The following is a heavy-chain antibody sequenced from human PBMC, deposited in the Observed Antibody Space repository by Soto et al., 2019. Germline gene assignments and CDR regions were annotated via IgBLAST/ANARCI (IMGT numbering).Heavy chain of an antibody. Sequence: GGSLRLSCAASGFTFSSYAMHWVRQAPGKGLEWVAVISYDGSNKYYADSVKGRFTISRDNSKNTLYLQMNSLRAEDTAVYYCARDIRGTEHLWFGESPYYYYGMDVWGQGTTVTVSS. D-gene: IGHD3-10*01. V-gene: IGHV3-30-3*01. J-gene: IGHJ6*02. CDR3: ARDIRGTEHLWFGESPYYYYGMDV. CDR2: ISYDGSNK. CDR1: GFTFSSYA.